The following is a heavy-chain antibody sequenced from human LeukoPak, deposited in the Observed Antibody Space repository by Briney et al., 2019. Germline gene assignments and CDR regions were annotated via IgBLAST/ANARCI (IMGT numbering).Heavy chain of an antibody. CDR2: IYYRVTS. Sequence: SETLSLTCTVSGDSISTYYWSWIRQPPGKGLEWIGYIYYRVTSAYNPSPKRRVTISSDNSTKKISLKLSSVPAADAAVYFCAGAVGGDGSGSLWGPGTLVTVSS. D-gene: IGHD3-10*01. CDR3: AGAVGGDGSGSL. CDR1: GDSISTYY. V-gene: IGHV4-59*01. J-gene: IGHJ4*02.